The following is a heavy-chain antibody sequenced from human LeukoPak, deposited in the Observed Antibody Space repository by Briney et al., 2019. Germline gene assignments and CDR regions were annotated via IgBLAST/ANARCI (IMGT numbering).Heavy chain of an antibody. J-gene: IGHJ4*02. CDR1: GGSFSGYY. Sequence: SETLSLTCTVYGGSFSGYYWSWIRQPPGQGLGWVGEINHSGSTNYNPSLKSRVTISVDTSKNQFSLKLSSVTAADTAVYYCARLYGSGSYYNYWGQGTLVTVSS. CDR3: ARLYGSGSYYNY. D-gene: IGHD3-10*01. CDR2: INHSGST. V-gene: IGHV4-34*01.